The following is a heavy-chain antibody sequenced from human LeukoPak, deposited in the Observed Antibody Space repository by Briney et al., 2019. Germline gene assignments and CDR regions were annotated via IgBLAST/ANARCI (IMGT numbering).Heavy chain of an antibody. J-gene: IGHJ4*02. CDR3: ARRNYEYVWGSYRHGFY. Sequence: SETLSLTCTVSGGSISSSSYYWGWIRQPPGKGLEWIGSMYYSGSTYYNPSLKSRVTISVDTPKNQFSLKLNSVTAADTAVYYCARRNYEYVWGSYRHGFYWGQGTLVTVSS. V-gene: IGHV4-39*01. CDR1: GGSISSSSYY. D-gene: IGHD3-16*02. CDR2: MYYSGST.